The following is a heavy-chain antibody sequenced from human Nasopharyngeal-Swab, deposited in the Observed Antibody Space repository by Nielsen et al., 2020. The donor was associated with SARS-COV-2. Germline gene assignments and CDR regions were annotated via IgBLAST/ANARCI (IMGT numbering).Heavy chain of an antibody. Sequence: RQAPGKGLEWIGEINHSGSTNYNPSLKSRVTISVDTSKNQFSPKLSSVTAADTAVYYCARGRGGWLGVNWFDPWGQGTLVTVSS. CDR2: INHSGST. D-gene: IGHD3-10*01. CDR3: ARGRGGWLGVNWFDP. J-gene: IGHJ5*02. V-gene: IGHV4-34*01.